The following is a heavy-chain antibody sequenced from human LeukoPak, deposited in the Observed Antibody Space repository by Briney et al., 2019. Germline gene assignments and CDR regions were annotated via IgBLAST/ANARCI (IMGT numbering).Heavy chain of an antibody. CDR1: GGTFSSYA. V-gene: IGHV1-69*04. D-gene: IGHD1-1*01. CDR3: ARRKGSEVPGNDY. J-gene: IGHJ4*02. Sequence: GSSVKVSCKASGGTFSSYAISWVRQAPGQGLEWMGRIIPILGIANYAQKFQGRVTITADKSTSTAYMELSSLRSEDTAVYYCARRKGSEVPGNDYWGQGTLVTVSS. CDR2: IIPILGIA.